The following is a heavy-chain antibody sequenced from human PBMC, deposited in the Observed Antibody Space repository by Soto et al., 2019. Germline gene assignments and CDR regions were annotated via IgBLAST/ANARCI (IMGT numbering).Heavy chain of an antibody. V-gene: IGHV3-23*01. J-gene: IGHJ4*02. CDR3: AKAIDYLGYFDY. D-gene: IGHD4-17*01. CDR2: ISGSGGST. Sequence: EVQLLESGGGLVQPGGSLRLSCAASGFTFSSYAMSWVRQAPGTGLEWVSAISGSGGSTYYADSVKGRFTISRDNSKNTLYLQMNSLRAEDTAVYYCAKAIDYLGYFDYWGQGTLVTVSS. CDR1: GFTFSSYA.